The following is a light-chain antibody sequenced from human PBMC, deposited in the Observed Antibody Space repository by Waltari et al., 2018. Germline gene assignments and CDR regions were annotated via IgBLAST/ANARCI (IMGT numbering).Light chain of an antibody. Sequence: SYELTQPPSVSVSPGQTASITCSGDKLGEKYACWYQQKPGQSPVLVIYQDNKRPSGIPERFSGSNSRNTVTLTISGTQALDEADYYCQAWDSNTAGGVFGGGTKLTVL. CDR1: KLGEKY. CDR3: QAWDSNTAGGV. CDR2: QDN. V-gene: IGLV3-1*01. J-gene: IGLJ2*01.